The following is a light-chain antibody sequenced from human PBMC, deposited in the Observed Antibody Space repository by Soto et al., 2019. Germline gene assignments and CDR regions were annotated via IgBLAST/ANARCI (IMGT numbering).Light chain of an antibody. CDR3: CSYAGSSTFV. Sequence: QSALTQPASVSGSPGQSITISCTGTSSDVGSYNLVSWYQQHPGKAPKLMIYEGSKRPSGVSNRFSGSKSGNTASLTSSGLQAEDEADYYCCSYAGSSTFVFGGGTKLTV. CDR1: SSDVGSYNL. J-gene: IGLJ2*01. CDR2: EGS. V-gene: IGLV2-23*03.